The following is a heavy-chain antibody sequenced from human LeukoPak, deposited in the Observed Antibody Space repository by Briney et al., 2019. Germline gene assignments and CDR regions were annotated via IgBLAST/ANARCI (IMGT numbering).Heavy chain of an antibody. CDR3: ARDRITGTTVGAFDI. CDR1: GGSISSGGYS. J-gene: IGHJ3*02. Sequence: SQTLSLTCAVSGGSISSGGYSWSWIRQPPGKGLEWIGYIYHSGSTYYNPSLKSRVTMSVDRSKNQFSLKLSSVTAADTAVYYCARDRITGTTVGAFDIWGQGTMVTVSS. CDR2: IYHSGST. D-gene: IGHD1-7*01. V-gene: IGHV4-30-2*01.